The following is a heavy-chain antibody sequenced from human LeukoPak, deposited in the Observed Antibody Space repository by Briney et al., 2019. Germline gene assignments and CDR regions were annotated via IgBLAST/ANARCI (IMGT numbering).Heavy chain of an antibody. Sequence: PGGSLRLSCAASGFTFSSYSMNWVRQAPGKGLEWVSYISSSSNTIYYADSVKGRFTISRENAKNSLYLQMNSLRAEDTAVYYCARDKGGSYPTHFDYWGQGTLVTVSS. D-gene: IGHD1-26*01. J-gene: IGHJ4*02. V-gene: IGHV3-48*01. CDR2: ISSSSNTI. CDR3: ARDKGGSYPTHFDY. CDR1: GFTFSSYS.